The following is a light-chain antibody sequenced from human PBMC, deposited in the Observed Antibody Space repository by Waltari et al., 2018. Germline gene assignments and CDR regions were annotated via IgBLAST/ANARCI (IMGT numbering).Light chain of an antibody. J-gene: IGLJ2*01. V-gene: IGLV2-14*01. Sequence: QSALTQPASVSESPGQSITISCTGTRSDVGGYNYVSWYQQHPGKAPKLMIDDVSKRPSGVSNRFSGSKSGNTASLTISGLQAEDEADYYCSSYTSSSPVVFGGGTKLTVL. CDR2: DVS. CDR1: RSDVGGYNY. CDR3: SSYTSSSPVV.